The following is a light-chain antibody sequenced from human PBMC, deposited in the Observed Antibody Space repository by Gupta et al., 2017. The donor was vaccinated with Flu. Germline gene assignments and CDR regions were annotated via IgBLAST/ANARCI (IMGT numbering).Light chain of an antibody. Sequence: QSMLTQPPSVFGTPGQRVTVSCSGGSSNIGSGFVYWYQHLPGTAPRLLIFNNDQRPSGVSDRFSGSKSGTSASLAISGLRSEDEADYFCASWDDRRSGPVFGGGTKVTVL. V-gene: IGLV1-47*01. CDR3: ASWDDRRSGPV. J-gene: IGLJ2*01. CDR1: SSNIGSGF. CDR2: NND.